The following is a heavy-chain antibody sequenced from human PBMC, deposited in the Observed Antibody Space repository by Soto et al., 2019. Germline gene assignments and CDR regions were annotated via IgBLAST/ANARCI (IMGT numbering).Heavy chain of an antibody. CDR1: GFTVSSYY. V-gene: IGHV3-53*01. J-gene: IGHJ5*02. Sequence: PGGSLRLSCAAYGFTVSSYYTSWVRQAPGKGLEWVSVIYSGGSTYYADSGKGRFTISRDNSKNTLYLQMNSLRAEDTAVYYCARGADYDSSGIRLNWFDPWGQGTLVTVSS. CDR2: IYSGGST. CDR3: ARGADYDSSGIRLNWFDP. D-gene: IGHD3-22*01.